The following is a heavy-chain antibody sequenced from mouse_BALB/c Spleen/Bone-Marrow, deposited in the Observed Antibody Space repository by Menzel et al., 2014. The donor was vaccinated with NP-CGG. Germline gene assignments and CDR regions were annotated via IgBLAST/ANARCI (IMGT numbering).Heavy chain of an antibody. J-gene: IGHJ2*01. CDR1: GYVFSTYW. CDR2: IYPGDGDT. V-gene: IGHV1-80*01. CDR3: ARGGISVDY. Sequence: QVQLQQSGAELVRPGSSVKISCESSGYVFSTYWINWVKQRPGQGLEWIGQIYPGDGDTDYNGKFKDKATLTADKSPNTAYMQLSSLTSEDSAVYFCARGGISVDYWGQGTTLTDSS.